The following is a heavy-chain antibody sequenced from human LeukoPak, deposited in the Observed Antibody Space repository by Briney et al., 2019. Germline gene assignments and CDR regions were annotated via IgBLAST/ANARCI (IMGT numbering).Heavy chain of an antibody. V-gene: IGHV3-74*01. CDR2: IKNDGSST. D-gene: IGHD3-3*01. CDR1: GFIFNSYW. J-gene: IGHJ4*02. Sequence: GGSLRLSCAASGFIFNSYWMHWVRQGPGKGLVWVSRIKNDGSSTSYADSVKGRFTISRDNAKNTLYLQMNSLRAEDTAVYYCTRGFRDYWGQGTLVTVSS. CDR3: TRGFRDY.